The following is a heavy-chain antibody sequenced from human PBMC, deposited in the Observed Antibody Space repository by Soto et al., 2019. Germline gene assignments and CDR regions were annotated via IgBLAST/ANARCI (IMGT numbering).Heavy chain of an antibody. D-gene: IGHD3-22*01. CDR1: GFTFNSNW. CDR3: ARGDGDRYDGNGYLGRH. V-gene: IGHV3-74*01. Sequence: SLRLSWEDSGFTFNSNWLQSVYQATRKGLVWVSRISSDGSGTYSADSVKGRLTISRDNAKNTLYLRMNSLRVEDTAVYFCARGDGDRYDGNGYLGRHWGQGTLVTVSS. J-gene: IGHJ4*02. CDR2: ISSDGSGT.